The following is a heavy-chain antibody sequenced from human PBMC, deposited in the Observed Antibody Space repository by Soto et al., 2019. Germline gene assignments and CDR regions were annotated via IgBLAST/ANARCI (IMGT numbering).Heavy chain of an antibody. CDR1: GFTFDDYA. J-gene: IGHJ4*02. CDR3: AKDRGSSSWDPIFDF. V-gene: IGHV3-9*01. Sequence: MQLVESGGGLIEPGRSLRLSCAASGFTFDDYAIHWVRQAPGKGLEWVSGISWNSAAIDYAVSVKGRFTIVRDNAMNSLYLQMNHLRPEDTAFYYCAKDRGSSSWDPIFDFWGQGILVIVSS. CDR2: ISWNSAAI. D-gene: IGHD6-13*01.